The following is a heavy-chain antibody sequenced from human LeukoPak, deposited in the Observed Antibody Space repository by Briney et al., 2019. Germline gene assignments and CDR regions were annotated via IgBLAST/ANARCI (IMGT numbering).Heavy chain of an antibody. CDR3: ARGYGEGLFDY. V-gene: IGHV3-66*01. D-gene: IGHD4-17*01. Sequence: PGGSLRLSCAASGFTVSSNYMSWVRQAPGKGLEWVSVIYSGGSTYYADSVKGRFTISRDSSKNALYLQMNSLRAEDTAVYYCARGYGEGLFDYWGQGTLVTVSS. J-gene: IGHJ4*02. CDR2: IYSGGST. CDR1: GFTVSSNY.